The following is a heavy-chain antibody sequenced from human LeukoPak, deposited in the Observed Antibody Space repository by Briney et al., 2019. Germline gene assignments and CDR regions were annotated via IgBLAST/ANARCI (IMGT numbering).Heavy chain of an antibody. CDR3: ARGGAARPDI. V-gene: IGHV3-48*03. CDR1: GFTFSSFE. CDR2: VSSGGNTV. J-gene: IGHJ3*02. D-gene: IGHD6-6*01. Sequence: GGSLRLSCAASGFTFSSFEMKWVRQAPGKGLEWVSYVSSGGNTVNYADSVRGRFTISRDNARNSLYLQLNSLRAEDTALYYCARGGAARPDIWGQGTMVVVSS.